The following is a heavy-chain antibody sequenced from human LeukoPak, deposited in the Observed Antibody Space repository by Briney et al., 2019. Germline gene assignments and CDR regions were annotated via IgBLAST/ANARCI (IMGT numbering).Heavy chain of an antibody. CDR2: IHYSRST. CDR1: GGSISSYY. CDR3: ARDETSKGDAFDI. J-gene: IGHJ3*02. Sequence: PSETLSLTCSVSGGSISSYYWSWIRQPPGKGLEWIGYIHYSRSTNYNPSLKSRVTISVDTSKNQFSLKLNSVTAADTAVYYCARDETSKGDAFDIWGQGTMVTVSS. V-gene: IGHV4-59*01.